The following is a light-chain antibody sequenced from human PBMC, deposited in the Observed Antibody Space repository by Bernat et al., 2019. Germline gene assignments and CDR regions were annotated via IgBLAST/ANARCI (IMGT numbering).Light chain of an antibody. Sequence: VLTQSPGTLSLSPGERATLSCRASQSVSSTFLAWYQQKPGQAPRLLIYGASSRATGIPDRFSGSGSGTDFTLTISRLEPEDFAVYYCQQYGSSRTFGQGTKVEIK. CDR1: QSVSSTF. CDR3: QQYGSSRT. CDR2: GAS. J-gene: IGKJ1*01. V-gene: IGKV3-20*01.